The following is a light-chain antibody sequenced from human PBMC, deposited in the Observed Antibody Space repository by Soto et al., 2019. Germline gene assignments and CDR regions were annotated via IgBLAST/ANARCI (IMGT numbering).Light chain of an antibody. Sequence: EIVLTQSPLSLPVTPGEPASISCRSSQNLLHSNGYNYLNWYLQKPGQSPQLLIYLGSNRASGVPDRFSGSGSGTDFTLTINRVEAEDVGLYVCAQGLGTPFTFGGGTKVEIK. CDR2: LGS. V-gene: IGKV2-28*01. CDR1: QNLLHSNGYNY. J-gene: IGKJ4*01. CDR3: AQGLGTPFT.